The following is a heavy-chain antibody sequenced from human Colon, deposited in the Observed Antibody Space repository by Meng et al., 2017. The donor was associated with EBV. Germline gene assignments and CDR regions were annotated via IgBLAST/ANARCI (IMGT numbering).Heavy chain of an antibody. Sequence: QVHLQQWGAGLLKPSETLSLPCAVFGGSFSGNFWTWIRQSPGEGLEWIGEIHHSGSTKYNPSLKNRVSISLDTSKKQFSLQLTSVTAADTAVYFCARDPAQEDFDTSGYMYDSWGPGTLVTVSS. J-gene: IGHJ5*01. V-gene: IGHV4-34*02. D-gene: IGHD3-22*01. CDR2: IHHSGST. CDR1: GGSFSGNF. CDR3: ARDPAQEDFDTSGYMYDS.